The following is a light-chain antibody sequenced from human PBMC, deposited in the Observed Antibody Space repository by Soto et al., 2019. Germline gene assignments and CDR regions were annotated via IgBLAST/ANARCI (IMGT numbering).Light chain of an antibody. CDR1: QSVSSRD. V-gene: IGKV3-20*01. J-gene: IGKJ1*01. CDR2: GAS. Sequence: EIVLTQSPGTLSLSPGERATLSCRASQSVSSRDLAWYQQKPGQAPRLLIYGASSRATGIPDRFSGSGSGTDFTLTISRLEPEDFAVYYCQQYGNSPLTFGQGTKVDIK. CDR3: QQYGNSPLT.